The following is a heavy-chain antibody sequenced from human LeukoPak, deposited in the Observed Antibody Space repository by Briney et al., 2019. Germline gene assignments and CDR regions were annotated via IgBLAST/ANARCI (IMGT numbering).Heavy chain of an antibody. V-gene: IGHV3-7*01. CDR3: ARDRPESGYDNDY. CDR2: IKQDGSDK. Sequence: GGSLRLSCAASGFAFSSHWMTWVRQAPGKGLEWVANIKQDGSDKYCVDSLKGRFTISRDNAKNSLYLQMNSLRVEDTAVYYCARDRPESGYDNDYWGQGTLVTVSS. J-gene: IGHJ4*02. D-gene: IGHD5-12*01. CDR1: GFAFSSHW.